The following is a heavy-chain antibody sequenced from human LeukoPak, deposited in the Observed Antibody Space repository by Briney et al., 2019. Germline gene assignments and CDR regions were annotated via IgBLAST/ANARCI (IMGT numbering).Heavy chain of an antibody. CDR3: ARVCSNTSCWGAFDI. D-gene: IGHD2-2*01. CDR2: ISSSGSSI. Sequence: GGSLRLSCAASRFTFSTYTMNWIRQAPGKGLEWVSYISSSGSSIYYADSVKGRFTSSRDNAKNSLYLQMNSLRAEDTAVYYCARVCSNTSCWGAFDIWGQGTMVTVSS. J-gene: IGHJ3*02. CDR1: RFTFSTYT. V-gene: IGHV3-48*04.